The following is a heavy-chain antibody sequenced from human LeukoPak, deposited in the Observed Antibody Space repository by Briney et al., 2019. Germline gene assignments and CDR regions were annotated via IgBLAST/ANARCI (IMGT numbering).Heavy chain of an antibody. CDR3: ARVNRDGYNLLTKRYYFYMEL. D-gene: IGHD5-24*01. V-gene: IGHV4-39*07. Sequence: SATLSLTCTASGCSISSSSYYWGRIRQPPGKGLESIRSIYYSESTYSNPALKSRVTISVDTSKNQFSLKLSSVNAADTAVYYCARVNRDGYNLLTKRYYFYMELRGKGATVSVSS. CDR1: GCSISSSSYY. CDR2: IYYSEST. J-gene: IGHJ6*03.